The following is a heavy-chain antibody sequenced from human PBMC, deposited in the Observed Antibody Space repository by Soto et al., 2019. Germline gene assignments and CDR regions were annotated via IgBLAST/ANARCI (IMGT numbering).Heavy chain of an antibody. J-gene: IGHJ4*02. D-gene: IGHD3-10*01. V-gene: IGHV4-39*07. CDR2: VKSSGT. Sequence: SETLSLTCTVSGASISIDEYHWGWIRQPPGKGLEWIGSVKSSGTYYIPSLKSRGTISVDTSRKQFFLKVTSVSAADTAVYYCATSLWFGTQPEIWGPGTLVTVSS. CDR1: GASISIDEYH. CDR3: ATSLWFGTQPEI.